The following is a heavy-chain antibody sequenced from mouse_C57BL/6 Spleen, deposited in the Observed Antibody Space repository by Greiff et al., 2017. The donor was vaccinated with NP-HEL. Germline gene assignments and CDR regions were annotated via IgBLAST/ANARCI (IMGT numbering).Heavy chain of an antibody. D-gene: IGHD2-1*01. CDR2: IYPRSGNT. Sequence: VQLQESGAELARPGASVKLSCKASGYTFTSYGISWVKQRTGQGLEWIGEIYPRSGNTYYNEKFKGKATLTADKSSSTAYMELRSLTSEDSAVYFCARGGWGNLFDYWGQGTTLTVSS. CDR3: ARGGWGNLFDY. V-gene: IGHV1-81*01. CDR1: GYTFTSYG. J-gene: IGHJ2*01.